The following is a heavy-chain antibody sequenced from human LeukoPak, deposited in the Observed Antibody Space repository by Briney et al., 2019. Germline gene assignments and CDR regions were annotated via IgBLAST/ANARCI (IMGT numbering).Heavy chain of an antibody. CDR2: IYSGGST. CDR3: ARSSSGYSLNWFDP. CDR1: GFTVSSNY. D-gene: IGHD3-22*01. Sequence: PGGSLRLSCAASGFTVSSNYMSWVRQAPGKGLEWVSVIYSGGSTYYADSVKGRFTISRDNSKNTLYLQMNSLRAEDTAVYYCARSSSGYSLNWFDPWGQGTLVTASS. V-gene: IGHV3-53*01. J-gene: IGHJ5*02.